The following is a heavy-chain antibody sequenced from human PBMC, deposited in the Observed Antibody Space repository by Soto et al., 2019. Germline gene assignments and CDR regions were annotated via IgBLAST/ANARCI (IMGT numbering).Heavy chain of an antibody. CDR1: GGSISSYY. CDR3: ARDHGYYDSSGYYYVLDY. J-gene: IGHJ4*02. CDR2: IYYVGST. V-gene: IGHV4-59*12. Sequence: PSETLSLTCTVSGGSISSYYWSWIRLPPGQGLEWIGYIYYVGSTYYNPSLKSRVSISVDTPKNQFSLKLSSVTAADTAIYYCARDHGYYDSSGYYYVLDYWGQGTLVTVSS. D-gene: IGHD3-22*01.